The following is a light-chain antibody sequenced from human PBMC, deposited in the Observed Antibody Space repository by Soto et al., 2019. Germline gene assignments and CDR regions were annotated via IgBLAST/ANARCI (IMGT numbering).Light chain of an antibody. CDR1: QTVSITY. J-gene: IGKJ1*01. V-gene: IGKV3-20*01. Sequence: PGESATLSCMASQTVSITYLTWYQQKPGQAPRLLIFGASKRATGIPDRFSGSGSGRDFTLTISGLEPEDFAVYYCQQYNNWRTFGQGTKVDIK. CDR2: GAS. CDR3: QQYNNWRT.